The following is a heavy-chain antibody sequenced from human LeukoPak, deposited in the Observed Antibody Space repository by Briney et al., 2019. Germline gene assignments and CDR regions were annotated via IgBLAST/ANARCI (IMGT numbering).Heavy chain of an antibody. CDR1: GYTFTSYY. CDR3: ARGEIVGATMYYFDY. J-gene: IGHJ4*02. Sequence: ASVKVSCKASGYTFTSYYMHCVRQAPGHRLESMGKVNRRGGSTRYAQQFQGRVTMTRDMCTSTVYLELSSLRSEDTAVYYCARGEIVGATMYYFDYWGQGTLVTVSS. D-gene: IGHD1-26*01. CDR2: VNRRGGST. V-gene: IGHV1-46*01.